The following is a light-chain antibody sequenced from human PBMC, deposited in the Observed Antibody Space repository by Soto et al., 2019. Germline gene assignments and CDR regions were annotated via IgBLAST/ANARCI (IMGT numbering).Light chain of an antibody. V-gene: IGKV3-20*01. Sequence: EIVLTQSPGTLSLSPGERATLSCRASQSVSSNFLAWYQQKPGQAPRLLMYGASSRATGIPDRFGGSGSGTGFTLTISRLEPEDFAVYYCQQYGSSLFTFGPGTKVDIK. CDR3: QQYGSSLFT. J-gene: IGKJ3*01. CDR1: QSVSSNF. CDR2: GAS.